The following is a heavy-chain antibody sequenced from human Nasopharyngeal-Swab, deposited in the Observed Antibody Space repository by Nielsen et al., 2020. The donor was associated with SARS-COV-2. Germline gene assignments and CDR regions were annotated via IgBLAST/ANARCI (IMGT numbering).Heavy chain of an antibody. CDR3: TRETRIAVAGTLLYYYYYMDV. CDR1: GFTFGDYA. D-gene: IGHD6-19*01. Sequence: GGSLRLSCTASGFTFGDYAMSWVRQAQGKGLEGVGFIRSKAYGGTTEYAASVKGRFTISRDDSKSIAYLQMNSLKTEDTAVYYCTRETRIAVAGTLLYYYYYMDVWGKGTTVTVSS. V-gene: IGHV3-49*04. CDR2: IRSKAYGGTT. J-gene: IGHJ6*03.